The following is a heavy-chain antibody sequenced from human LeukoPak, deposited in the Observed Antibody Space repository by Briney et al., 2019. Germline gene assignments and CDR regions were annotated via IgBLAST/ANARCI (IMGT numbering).Heavy chain of an antibody. CDR1: GFTFSSYA. CDR2: ISGSGGST. CDR3: ANLPKAIFGVYNWFDP. V-gene: IGHV3-23*01. D-gene: IGHD3-10*01. J-gene: IGHJ5*02. Sequence: GGSLRLSCAASGFTFSSYAMSWVRQAPGKGLEWVSAISGSGGSTYYADSVKGRFTISRDNSKNTLYLQMNSLRAEDTAVYYCANLPKAIFGVYNWFDPWGQGTLVTVSS.